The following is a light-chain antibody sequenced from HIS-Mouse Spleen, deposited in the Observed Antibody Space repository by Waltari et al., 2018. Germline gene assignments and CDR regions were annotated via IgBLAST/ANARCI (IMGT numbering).Light chain of an antibody. CDR1: SSDVGCYNY. V-gene: IGLV2-11*01. CDR3: CSYAGSYTGV. J-gene: IGLJ1*01. CDR2: DVS. Sequence: QSALTQPRSVSGSPGQSVTISCTGTSSDVGCYNYVPWYQQPPGKAPKLMIYDVSKRPSGVPDRFSGSKSGNTASLTISGLQAEDEADYYCCSYAGSYTGVFGTGTKVTVL.